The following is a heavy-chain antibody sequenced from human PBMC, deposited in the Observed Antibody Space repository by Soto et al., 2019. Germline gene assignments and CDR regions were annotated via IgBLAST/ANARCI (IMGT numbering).Heavy chain of an antibody. CDR2: IKQDGSEK. Sequence: GGSLRLSCAASGFTFSSYWMSWVRQAPGKGLEWVANIKQDGSEKYYVDSVKGRLTISRDNAKNSLYLQMNSLRAEDTAVYYCARNGRASSGYYYRWGQGXLVTVSS. CDR1: GFTFSSYW. D-gene: IGHD3-22*01. V-gene: IGHV3-7*03. CDR3: ARNGRASSGYYYR. J-gene: IGHJ5*02.